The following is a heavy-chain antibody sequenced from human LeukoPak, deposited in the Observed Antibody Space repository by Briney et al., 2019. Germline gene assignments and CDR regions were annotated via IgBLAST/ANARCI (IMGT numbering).Heavy chain of an antibody. J-gene: IGHJ3*02. V-gene: IGHV3-33*08. Sequence: PPSETLSLTCTVSGGSISSSSYYWGWIRQPPGKGLEWVAFIRYDGSNKYYADSVLGRFTISRDNAKNSLYLQMNSLRAEDTAVYYCASEWPKGYAFDIWGQGTMVTVSS. D-gene: IGHD5-24*01. CDR2: IRYDGSNK. CDR1: GGSISSSSYY. CDR3: ASEWPKGYAFDI.